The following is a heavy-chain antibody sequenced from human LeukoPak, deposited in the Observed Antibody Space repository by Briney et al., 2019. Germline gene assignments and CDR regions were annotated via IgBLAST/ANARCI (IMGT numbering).Heavy chain of an antibody. J-gene: IGHJ3*02. CDR3: ASWRWVATVTDDAFDI. CDR2: IYYSGST. D-gene: IGHD4-17*01. CDR1: GDSISSSSYY. V-gene: IGHV4-31*03. Sequence: PSETLSLTCTVSGDSISSSSYYWSWIRQDSGKGLEWIGYIYYSGSTYYNPSLKSRVTISVDTSKNQFSLKLSSVTAADTAVYYCASWRWVATVTDDAFDIWGQGTMVTVSS.